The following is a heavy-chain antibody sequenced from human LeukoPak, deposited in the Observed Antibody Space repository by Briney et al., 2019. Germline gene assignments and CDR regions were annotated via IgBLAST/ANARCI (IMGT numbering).Heavy chain of an antibody. D-gene: IGHD5-18*01. CDR3: VRDEKGPRIQLWDYYNYYGMDV. CDR2: ISAYNGNT. Sequence: ASVKVSCKASGYTFTSYGITWVRQAPGQGLEWMGWISAYNGNTNYAQKLQGRVTMTTDTSTSTAYMELRSLRSDDTAVYYCVRDEKGPRIQLWDYYNYYGMDVWGQGTTVTVPS. CDR1: GYTFTSYG. J-gene: IGHJ6*02. V-gene: IGHV1-18*01.